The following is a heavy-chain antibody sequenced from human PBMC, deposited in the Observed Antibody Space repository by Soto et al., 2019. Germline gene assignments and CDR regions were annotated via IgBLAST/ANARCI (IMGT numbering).Heavy chain of an antibody. J-gene: IGHJ3*02. CDR3: ARDDYEDYMEDGFEI. Sequence: QVQLEQSGAEVKKPGSSVKISCRASGVTFNTDTITWVRQAPGQGLEWLGRFIPMFDLADYAQKFQGRVILTADKSLNTAYLELSRLKSDDTAIYACARDDYEDYMEDGFEIWGQGTKVTVSS. CDR2: FIPMFDLA. V-gene: IGHV1-69*08. CDR1: GVTFNTDT. D-gene: IGHD4-17*01.